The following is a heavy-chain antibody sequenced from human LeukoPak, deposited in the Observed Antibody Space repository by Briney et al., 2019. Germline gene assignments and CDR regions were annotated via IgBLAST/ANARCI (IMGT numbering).Heavy chain of an antibody. Sequence: SETLSLTCTVSGGSISSYYWGWIRQPPGKGLEWIGSIYYSGSTYYNPSLKSRVTISVDTSKNQFSLKLSSVTAADTAVYYCARDGPYYYGSGIIDYWGQGTLVTVSS. CDR3: ARDGPYYYGSGIIDY. D-gene: IGHD3-10*01. V-gene: IGHV4-39*07. CDR1: GGSISSYY. J-gene: IGHJ4*02. CDR2: IYYSGST.